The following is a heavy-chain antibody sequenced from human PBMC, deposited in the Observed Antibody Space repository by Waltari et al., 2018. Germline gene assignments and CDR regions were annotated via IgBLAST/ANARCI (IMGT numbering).Heavy chain of an antibody. CDR2: INPSGGST. J-gene: IGHJ4*02. D-gene: IGHD5-18*01. Sequence: QVQLVQSGAEVKKPGASVKVSCKASGYTFTSYYMHWVRQAPGQGREWMGIINPSGGSTSYAQKFQGRVTMTRDTSTSTVYMELSSLRSEDTAVYYCARTGGRDTAMAAYYFDYWGQGTLVTVSS. CDR3: ARTGGRDTAMAAYYFDY. V-gene: IGHV1-46*01. CDR1: GYTFTSYY.